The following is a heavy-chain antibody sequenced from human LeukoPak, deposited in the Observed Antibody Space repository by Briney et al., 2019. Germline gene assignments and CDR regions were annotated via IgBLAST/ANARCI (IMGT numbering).Heavy chain of an antibody. V-gene: IGHV4-34*01. CDR2: INHSGST. Sequence: SETLSLTCAVYGGSFSGYYWSWIRQPPGKGLEWIGEINHSGSTNYNPSLKSRVTISVDTSKNQFSLKLSSVTAAGTAVYYCARVELLWFGELDYWGQGTLVTVSS. CDR1: GGSFSGYY. J-gene: IGHJ4*02. D-gene: IGHD3-10*01. CDR3: ARVELLWFGELDY.